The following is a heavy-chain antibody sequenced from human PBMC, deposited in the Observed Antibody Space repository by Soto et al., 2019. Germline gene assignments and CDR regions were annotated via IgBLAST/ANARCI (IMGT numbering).Heavy chain of an antibody. Sequence: SETLSLTCTVSGGSISSSSYYWGWIRQPPGKGLEWIGSIFYSGSTYYNPSLKNRVTISVDTSKNQFSLNLTSVTAADTAVYYCARGYAGSTRGFDYWGQGTLVTVSS. CDR2: IFYSGST. V-gene: IGHV4-39*01. CDR1: GGSISSSSYY. CDR3: ARGYAGSTRGFDY. D-gene: IGHD1-26*01. J-gene: IGHJ4*02.